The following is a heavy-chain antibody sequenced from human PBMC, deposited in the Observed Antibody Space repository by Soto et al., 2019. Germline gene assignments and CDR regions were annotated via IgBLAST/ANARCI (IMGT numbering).Heavy chain of an antibody. CDR3: AREQKRYSSYAMDV. CDR1: GYTFSSYG. Sequence: QVQLVQSGADKKKPGASVKVSCKASGYTFSSYGISWVRQAPGQGLEWMGWISAYNGDTHYAQKFQGRVTMTTDASTSTAYMELRSLRSDDTAVYYCAREQKRYSSYAMDVWGQGTTVTVSS. V-gene: IGHV1-18*04. CDR2: ISAYNGDT. J-gene: IGHJ6*02.